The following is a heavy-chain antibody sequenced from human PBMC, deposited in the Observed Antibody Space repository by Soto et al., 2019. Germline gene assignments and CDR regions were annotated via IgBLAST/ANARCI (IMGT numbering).Heavy chain of an antibody. J-gene: IGHJ4*02. CDR3: ARYGRSSGYYFFDY. V-gene: IGHV4-30-4*01. CDR1: GGSISSGDYY. Sequence: TSETLSLTCTVSGGSISSGDYYWSWIRQPPGKGLEWIGYIYYSGSTSYNPSLKRRVTISVDTSKNQFSLKLSSVTAADTAGYYCARYGRSSGYYFFDYWGQGTLVTVSS. D-gene: IGHD3-22*01. CDR2: IYYSGST.